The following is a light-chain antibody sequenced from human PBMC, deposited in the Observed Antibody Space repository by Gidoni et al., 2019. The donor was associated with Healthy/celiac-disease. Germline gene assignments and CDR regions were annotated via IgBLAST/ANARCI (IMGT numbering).Light chain of an antibody. CDR2: KAS. CDR1: QRISSW. Sequence: IQLTSSPSTLSASVGDRVTITGRASQRISSWLAWYQQKPGKAPKLLIYKASSLESGVPSRFSGSGSGTEFTLTISSLQPDDFATYYCQQYNSYPWRFGQGTKVEIK. CDR3: QQYNSYPWR. J-gene: IGKJ1*01. V-gene: IGKV1-5*03.